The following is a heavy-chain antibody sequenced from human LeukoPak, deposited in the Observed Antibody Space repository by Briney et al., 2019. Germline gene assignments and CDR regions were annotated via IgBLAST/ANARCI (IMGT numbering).Heavy chain of an antibody. CDR1: GGSFIGYY. CDR3: AKSGGYGLIDY. V-gene: IGHV4-34*01. CDR2: INHSGST. Sequence: SGPLSLTCAVYGGSFIGYYWSWIRQPPGKGREWIGEINHSGSTNYNPSLQRRVTISIETSNNQISLRLNSVTAADTAIYYCAKSGGYGLIDYWGQGTLVTVSS. J-gene: IGHJ4*02. D-gene: IGHD1-26*01.